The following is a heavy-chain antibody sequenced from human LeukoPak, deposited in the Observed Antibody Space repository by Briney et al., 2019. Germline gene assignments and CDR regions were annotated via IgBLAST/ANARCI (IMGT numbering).Heavy chain of an antibody. D-gene: IGHD5-24*01. J-gene: IGHJ4*02. CDR2: IYYSGST. V-gene: IGHV4-59*08. CDR3: ARGAGAGYNLQPFDY. Sequence: SETLSLTCTVSGGSISSYYWSWIRQTPGKGLEWIGYIYYSGSTKYNPSLKSRVSISVDTSKNQFSLKLSSVTAADTAVYYCARGAGAGYNLQPFDYWGQGTLVTVSS. CDR1: GGSISSYY.